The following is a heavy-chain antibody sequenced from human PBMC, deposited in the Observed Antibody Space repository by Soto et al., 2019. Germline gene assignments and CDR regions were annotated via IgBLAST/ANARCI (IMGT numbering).Heavy chain of an antibody. D-gene: IGHD2-21*02. CDR1: GFALSRYW. CDR2: LRNYGSAK. V-gene: IGHV3-7*03. Sequence: EVQLVESGGGLVQPGGSLRLSCAASGFALSRYWMSWVRQAPWTGLDCVAILRNYGSAKYYADTVKGRFTISRDNAQNSLYLQMSSLRADDTAVYYCARDSTDCAADCFTGWAFDSWGPGTQVTVSA. CDR3: ARDSTDCAADCFTGWAFDS. J-gene: IGHJ4*02.